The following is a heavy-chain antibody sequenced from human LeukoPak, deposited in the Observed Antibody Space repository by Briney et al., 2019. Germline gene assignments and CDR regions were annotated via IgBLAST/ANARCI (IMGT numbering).Heavy chain of an antibody. V-gene: IGHV3-23*01. CDR1: GFTFSNYG. D-gene: IGHD3-10*01. CDR2: ITGSGGNT. Sequence: GGSLRLSCAASGFTFSNYGMNWVRQAPGKGLEWVSGITGSGGNTYYADSVKGRFTISRDNSKNTLYLQMNSLRAEDTAVYYCAKDRGINTMVRGVDYWGQGTLVTVSS. J-gene: IGHJ4*02. CDR3: AKDRGINTMVRGVDY.